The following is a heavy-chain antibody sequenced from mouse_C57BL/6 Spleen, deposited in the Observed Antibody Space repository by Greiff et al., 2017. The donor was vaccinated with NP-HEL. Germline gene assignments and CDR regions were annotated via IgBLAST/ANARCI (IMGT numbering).Heavy chain of an antibody. Sequence: EVQVVESGGGLVQPKGSLKLSCAASGFSFNTYAMNWVRQAPGKGLEWVARIRSKSNNYATYYADSVKDRFTISRDDSESMLYLQMNNLKTEDTAMYYCVRLSDYYAMDYWGQGTSVTVSS. V-gene: IGHV10-1*01. CDR2: IRSKSNNYAT. J-gene: IGHJ4*01. D-gene: IGHD6-2*01. CDR1: GFSFNTYA. CDR3: VRLSDYYAMDY.